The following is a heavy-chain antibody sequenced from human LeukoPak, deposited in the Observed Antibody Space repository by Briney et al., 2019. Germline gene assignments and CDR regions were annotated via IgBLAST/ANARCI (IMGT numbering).Heavy chain of an antibody. J-gene: IGHJ5*02. CDR3: ARGFPHCSSTSCYTRGNWFDP. Sequence: ASVKVSCKASGYTFTGYYMHWVRQAPGQGLEWMGRINPNSGGTNYAQKFQGRVTMTRDTSIGTAYMELSRLRSDDTAVYYCARGFPHCSSTSCYTRGNWFDPWGQGTLVTVSS. CDR2: INPNSGGT. CDR1: GYTFTGYY. V-gene: IGHV1-2*06. D-gene: IGHD2-2*02.